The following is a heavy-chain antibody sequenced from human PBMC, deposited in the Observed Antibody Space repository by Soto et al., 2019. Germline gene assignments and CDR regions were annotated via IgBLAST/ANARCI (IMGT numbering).Heavy chain of an antibody. CDR3: ARLMVRGPTYYMDV. D-gene: IGHD3-10*01. CDR2: MNPNSGNT. V-gene: IGHV1-8*01. J-gene: IGHJ6*03. Sequence: ASVKVSCKASGYTFTSYDINWVRQATGQGLGWMGWMNPNSGNTGYAQKFQGIVTMTRNTSISTAYMELSSLRSEDTVVYYCARLMVRGPTYYMDVLGKGTTVTVAS. CDR1: GYTFTSYD.